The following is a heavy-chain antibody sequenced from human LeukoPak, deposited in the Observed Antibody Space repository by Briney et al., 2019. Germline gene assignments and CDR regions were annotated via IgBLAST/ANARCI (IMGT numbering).Heavy chain of an antibody. V-gene: IGHV3-21*05. CDR1: GFTFSSYA. CDR2: ISGNSADI. J-gene: IGHJ4*02. CDR3: TRDPRRLDY. Sequence: SGGSPRLSCAASGFTFSSYAMTWVRQAPGKGLEWLSYISGNSADINYLDSVRGRFTISRDNAKNSLYLQMNSLRVEDTAVYYCTRDPRRLDYLGQGTLVTVSS.